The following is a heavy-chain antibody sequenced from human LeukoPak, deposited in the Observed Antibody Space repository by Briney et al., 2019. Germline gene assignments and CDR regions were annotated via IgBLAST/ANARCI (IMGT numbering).Heavy chain of an antibody. CDR3: TRISPLQRPVVVAAQTSDY. CDR1: GFTFSSYG. J-gene: IGHJ4*02. CDR2: IRSKAYGGTT. V-gene: IGHV3-49*04. D-gene: IGHD2-15*01. Sequence: PGGTLRLSCAASGFTFSSYGMSWVRQAPGKGLEWVGFIRSKAYGGTTEYAASVKGRFTISRDDSKSIAYLQMNSLKTEDTAVYYCTRISPLQRPVVVAAQTSDYWGQGTLVTVSS.